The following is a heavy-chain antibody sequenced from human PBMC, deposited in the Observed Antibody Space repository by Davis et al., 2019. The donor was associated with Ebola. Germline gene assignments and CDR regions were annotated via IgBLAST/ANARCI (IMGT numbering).Heavy chain of an antibody. V-gene: IGHV3-33*01. J-gene: IGHJ3*02. D-gene: IGHD2-15*01. CDR1: GFTFSSYG. Sequence: PGGSLRLSCAASGFTFSSYGMHWVRQAPGKGLERVAVIWYDGSNKYYADSVKGRFTISRDNSKNTLYLQMNSLRAEDTAVYYCASLSLEYCSGGSCYSNDAFDIWGQGTMVTVSS. CDR3: ASLSLEYCSGGSCYSNDAFDI. CDR2: IWYDGSNK.